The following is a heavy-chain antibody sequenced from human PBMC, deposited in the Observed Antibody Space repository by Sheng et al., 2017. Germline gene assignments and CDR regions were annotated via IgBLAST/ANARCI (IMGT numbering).Heavy chain of an antibody. J-gene: IGHJ5*02. D-gene: IGHD2-2*01. V-gene: IGHV1-69*13. CDR1: GGTFSSYA. Sequence: QVQLVQSGAEVKKPGSSVKVSCKASGGTFSSYAISWVRQAPGQGLEWMGGIIPIFGTANYAQKFQGRVTITADESTSTAYMELSSLRSEDTAVYYCARDRDCSSTSCYDSYNWFDPWGQGTLVTVSS. CDR2: IIPIFGTA. CDR3: ARDRDCSSTSCYDSYNWFDP.